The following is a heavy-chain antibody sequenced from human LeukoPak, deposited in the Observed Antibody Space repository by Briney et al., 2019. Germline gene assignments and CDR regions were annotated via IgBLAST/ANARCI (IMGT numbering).Heavy chain of an antibody. V-gene: IGHV4-4*02. CDR1: GGPISSSNW. CDR2: INHSGST. Sequence: SETLSLTCAVSGGPISSSNWWSWVRQPPGKGLEWIGEINHSGSTKYNPSLKSRVTISVDTPKNLFSLNLNAVTAADTAVYYCARVHYYDRSTYWLDYWGQGTLVTVSS. D-gene: IGHD3-22*01. J-gene: IGHJ4*02. CDR3: ARVHYYDRSTYWLDY.